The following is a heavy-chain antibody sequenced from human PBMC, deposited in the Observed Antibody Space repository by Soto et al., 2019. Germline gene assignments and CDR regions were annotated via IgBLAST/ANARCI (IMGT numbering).Heavy chain of an antibody. D-gene: IGHD3-3*01. Sequence: QVQLVESGGGVVQPGRSLRLSCAASGFTFSSYGMHWVRQAPGKGLEWVAVISYDGSNKYYADSVKGRFTISRDNSKNTLYLQMNSLRAEDTAVYYCAKVAAHSKRFLEWLLLDGPPNPPLDVWGQWTTVTVSS. CDR1: GFTFSSYG. CDR2: ISYDGSNK. V-gene: IGHV3-30*18. CDR3: AKVAAHSKRFLEWLLLDGPPNPPLDV. J-gene: IGHJ6*02.